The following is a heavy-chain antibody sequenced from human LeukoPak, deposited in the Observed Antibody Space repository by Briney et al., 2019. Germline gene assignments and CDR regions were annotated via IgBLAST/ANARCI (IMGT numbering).Heavy chain of an antibody. D-gene: IGHD3-16*01. J-gene: IGHJ3*02. CDR1: GYTFTSYG. CDR3: ARDYAVIYAFDI. Sequence: EASVKVSCKASGYTFTSYGISWVRQAPGQGLEWMGWISAYNGNTNYAQKLQGRVTITTDTSTSTAYMELRSLRSDDTAVYYCARDYAVIYAFDIWGQGTMVTVSS. CDR2: ISAYNGNT. V-gene: IGHV1-18*01.